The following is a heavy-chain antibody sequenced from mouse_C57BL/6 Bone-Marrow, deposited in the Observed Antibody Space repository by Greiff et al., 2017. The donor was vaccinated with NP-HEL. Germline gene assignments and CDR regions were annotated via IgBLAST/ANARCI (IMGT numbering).Heavy chain of an antibody. CDR2: ISYDGSN. CDR3: AREGSSAYYFDY. V-gene: IGHV3-6*01. CDR1: GYSITSGYY. Sequence: DVQLQESGPGLVKPSQSLSLTCSVTGYSITSGYYWNWIRQFPGNKLEWMGYISYDGSNNYNPSLKNRISITRDTSTNQFFLKLNSVTTEDTATYYCAREGSSAYYFDYWGQGTTLTVSS. J-gene: IGHJ2*01. D-gene: IGHD1-1*01.